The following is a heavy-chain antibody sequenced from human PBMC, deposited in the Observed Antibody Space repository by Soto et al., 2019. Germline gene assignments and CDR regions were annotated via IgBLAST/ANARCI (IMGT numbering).Heavy chain of an antibody. D-gene: IGHD2-2*01. Sequence: GGSLRLSCAASGFTFSSYAMSWVRQAPGKGLEWVSAISGSGGSTYYADSVKGRFTISRDNSKNTLDLQMNSLRAEDTAVYYCARTPRYCSSNICYAGYFDYWGQGTLVTVSS. V-gene: IGHV3-23*01. CDR1: GFTFSSYA. CDR2: ISGSGGST. J-gene: IGHJ4*02. CDR3: ARTPRYCSSNICYAGYFDY.